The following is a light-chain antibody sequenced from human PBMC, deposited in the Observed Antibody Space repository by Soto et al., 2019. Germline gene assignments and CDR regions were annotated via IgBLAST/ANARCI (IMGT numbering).Light chain of an antibody. CDR2: RNN. V-gene: IGLV1-47*01. J-gene: IGLJ2*01. Sequence: QSVLTQPPSASGTPGQRVTISCSGSSSNIGSNYVYWYQQLPGTAPKLLIYRNNQRPSGVPDRFSGSKSGTSASLAISGRRSEDEADYYCAAWDDSLSGLHVVFGGGTKVTVL. CDR3: AAWDDSLSGLHVV. CDR1: SSNIGSNY.